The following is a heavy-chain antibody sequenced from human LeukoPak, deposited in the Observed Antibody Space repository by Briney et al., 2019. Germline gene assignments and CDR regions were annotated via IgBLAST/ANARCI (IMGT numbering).Heavy chain of an antibody. Sequence: SETLSLTCTVSGGSITNNYWAWIRQPPGKGLEWIGYTHDSGNSNYNPSLRSRVTISIDTSKNQFSLKLTSVTAADTAVYYCARGSYGSGRYYFDYWGQGALVTVSS. CDR3: ARGSYGSGRYYFDY. CDR2: THDSGNS. D-gene: IGHD3-10*01. V-gene: IGHV4-59*08. CDR1: GGSITNNY. J-gene: IGHJ4*02.